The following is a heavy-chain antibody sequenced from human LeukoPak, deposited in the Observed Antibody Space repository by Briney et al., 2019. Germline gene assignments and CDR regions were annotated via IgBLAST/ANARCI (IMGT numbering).Heavy chain of an antibody. Sequence: ASVKVSCKASGYTFTSYAMHWVRQAPGQRLEWMGWINAGNGNTKYSQKFQGRVTITTDESTSTAYMELSSLRSEDTAVYYCAGGGFLEWFSATDAFDIWGQGTMVTVSS. CDR3: AGGGFLEWFSATDAFDI. V-gene: IGHV1-3*01. CDR1: GYTFTSYA. J-gene: IGHJ3*02. CDR2: INAGNGNT. D-gene: IGHD3-3*01.